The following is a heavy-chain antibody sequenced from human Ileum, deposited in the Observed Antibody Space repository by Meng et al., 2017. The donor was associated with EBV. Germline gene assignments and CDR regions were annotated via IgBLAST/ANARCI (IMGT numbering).Heavy chain of an antibody. D-gene: IGHD2-21*01. V-gene: IGHV1-3*01. CDR1: GYAFTSYI. CDR2: INVGVGYT. J-gene: IGHJ4*02. CDR3: VRGPPVGVPGPGDY. Sequence: QFSLVRSGAEVKNPVASCKVSCKASGYAFTSYILHLVRQAPGQRLEWMGWINVGVGYTKYSQKFQGRVTISSDTSATTGYMELSSLRSEDTAVYYCVRGPPVGVPGPGDYWGQGTLVTVSS.